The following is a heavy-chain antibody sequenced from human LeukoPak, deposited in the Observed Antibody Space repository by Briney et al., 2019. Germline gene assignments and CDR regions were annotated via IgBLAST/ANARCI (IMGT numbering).Heavy chain of an antibody. J-gene: IGHJ1*01. CDR1: GFSFSSYA. CDR2: ISVSGGTT. D-gene: IGHD3/OR15-3a*01. CDR3: ANPGLDSLLSDYFQH. V-gene: IGHV3-23*01. Sequence: GGSLRLSCAASGFSFSSYAMSWVRQAPGKGLEWVSAISVSGGTTYYPDSVKCRFTISIDNSKNTLYLQMNRLRAEDTAVYYCANPGLDSLLSDYFQHWGQGTLVTVSS.